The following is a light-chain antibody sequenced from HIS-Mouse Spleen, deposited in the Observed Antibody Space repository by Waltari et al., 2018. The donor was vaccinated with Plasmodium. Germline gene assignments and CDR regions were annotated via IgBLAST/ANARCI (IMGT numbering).Light chain of an antibody. V-gene: IGLV3-25*03. CDR1: ALPKQY. CDR3: QSADSSGTYV. Sequence: SYELTQPPSVSVSPGQTARITCSGDALPKQYAYWYQQKPGQAPVLVIYKDSERPSGIPSRFPGSSSGTTVTLTISGVQAEDEADYYCQSADSSGTYVFGTGTKVTVL. CDR2: KDS. J-gene: IGLJ1*01.